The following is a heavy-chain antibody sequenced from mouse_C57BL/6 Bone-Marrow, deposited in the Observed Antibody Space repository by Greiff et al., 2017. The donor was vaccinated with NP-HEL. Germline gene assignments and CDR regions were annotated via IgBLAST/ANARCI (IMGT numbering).Heavy chain of an antibody. Sequence: EVKLVESGGDLVKPGGSLKLSCAASGFTFSSYGMSWVRQTPDKRLEWVATISSGGSYTYYPDSVKGRFTISRDNAKNTLYLQMSSLKSEDTAMYYCARQGAYYSPPVNYFDYWGQGTTLTVSS. CDR1: GFTFSSYG. CDR3: ARQGAYYSPPVNYFDY. D-gene: IGHD2-12*01. J-gene: IGHJ2*01. V-gene: IGHV5-6*01. CDR2: ISSGGSYT.